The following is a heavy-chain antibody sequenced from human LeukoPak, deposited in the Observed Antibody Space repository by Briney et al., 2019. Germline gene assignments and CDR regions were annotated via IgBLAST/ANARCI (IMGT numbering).Heavy chain of an antibody. V-gene: IGHV4-59*08. CDR3: ARKLNWGLFVDY. D-gene: IGHD7-27*01. J-gene: IGHJ4*02. Sequence: SETLSLTCTVSGGSISGYYWSWIRQPPGKGLEWIGYIYYSGSTNYSPSLKSRITISVDTSKNQFSLKLSSVTAADTAVYYCARKLNWGLFVDYWGQGTLVTVSS. CDR1: GGSISGYY. CDR2: IYYSGST.